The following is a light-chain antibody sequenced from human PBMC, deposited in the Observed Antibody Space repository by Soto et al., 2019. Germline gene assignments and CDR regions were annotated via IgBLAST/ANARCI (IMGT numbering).Light chain of an antibody. CDR1: RRDVGGHDY. V-gene: IGLV2-14*01. Sequence: SAPTQPALLSWGPSQSIPLSFPGTRRDVGGHDYVSWYQQHPGKAPTLMIYHVTNRPSGVSSRFSGSKSGNTAFLIISGLQAEDEADYYCSSYTSSSTFVFGTGTQLTVL. CDR3: SSYTSSSTFV. CDR2: HVT. J-gene: IGLJ1*01.